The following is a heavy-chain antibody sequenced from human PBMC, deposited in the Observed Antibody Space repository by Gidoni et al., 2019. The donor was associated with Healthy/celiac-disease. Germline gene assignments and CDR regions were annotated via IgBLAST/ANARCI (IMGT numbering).Heavy chain of an antibody. J-gene: IGHJ4*02. V-gene: IGHV3-15*01. D-gene: IGHD1-1*01. CDR1: GFTFSNAW. CDR3: TSSTTVSPYYFDY. Sequence: EVQLVESGGGLVKPGGSLRLSCAASGFTFSNAWMSWVRQAPGKGLEWVGRIKSKTDGGTTDCAAPVKGRFTISRDDSKNTLYLQMNSLKTEDTAVYYCTSSTTVSPYYFDYWGQGTLVTVSS. CDR2: IKSKTDGGTT.